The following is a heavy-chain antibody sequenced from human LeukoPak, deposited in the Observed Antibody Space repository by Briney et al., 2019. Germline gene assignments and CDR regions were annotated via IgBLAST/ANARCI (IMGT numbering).Heavy chain of an antibody. CDR3: ASNYFIPYDFWSGFDY. CDR1: GFTFGSYW. CDR2: IKQDGSEK. J-gene: IGHJ4*02. V-gene: IGHV3-7*01. Sequence: PGGSLRLSCAASGFTFGSYWMSWVRQAPGKGLEWVANIKQDGSEKYYVDSVKGRFTISRDNAKNSLYLQMNSLRAEDTAVYYCASNYFIPYDFWSGFDYWGQGTLVTVSS. D-gene: IGHD3-3*01.